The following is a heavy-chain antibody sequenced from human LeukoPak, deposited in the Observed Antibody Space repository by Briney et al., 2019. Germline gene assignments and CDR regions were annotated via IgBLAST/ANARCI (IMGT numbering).Heavy chain of an antibody. J-gene: IGHJ5*02. CDR2: INHSGST. V-gene: IGHV4-34*01. Sequence: SETLSLTCAVYGGSFSGYYWSWIRQPPGKGLEWIGEINHSGSTNYNPSLKSRVTISVDTPKNQFSLKLSSVTAADTAVYYCARQRRYHRWFDPWGQGTLVTVSS. CDR3: ARQRRYHRWFDP. CDR1: GGSFSGYY. D-gene: IGHD1-14*01.